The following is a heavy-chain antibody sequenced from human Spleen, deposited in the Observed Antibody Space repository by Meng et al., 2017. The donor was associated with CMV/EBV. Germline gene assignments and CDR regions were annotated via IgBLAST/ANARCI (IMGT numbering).Heavy chain of an antibody. V-gene: IGHV3-13*01. CDR1: GFTFSSYD. D-gene: IGHD2-2*01. J-gene: IGHJ4*02. CDR2: IGTAGDT. Sequence: GESLKISCAASGFTFSSYDMHWVRQATGKGLEWVSAIGTAGDTYYPGSVKGRFTISRENAKNTLYLQMNSLRAEDTAVYYCEKTGGRTSETYWGQGTLVTVSS. CDR3: EKTGGRTSETY.